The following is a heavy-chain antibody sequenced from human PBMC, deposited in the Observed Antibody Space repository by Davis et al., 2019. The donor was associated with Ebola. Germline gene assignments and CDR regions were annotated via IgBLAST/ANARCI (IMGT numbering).Heavy chain of an antibody. Sequence: AASVKVSCKASGYTFINYGITWVRQAPGQSLEWLGCIRTYDGNTNYAQKLQDRVTMTTDTSTTTVFMELTNLGSDDTAVYWCARGEGAPDFWGQGTLVTVSS. CDR2: IRTYDGNT. J-gene: IGHJ4*02. D-gene: IGHD1-26*01. CDR1: GYTFINYG. V-gene: IGHV1-18*04. CDR3: ARGEGAPDF.